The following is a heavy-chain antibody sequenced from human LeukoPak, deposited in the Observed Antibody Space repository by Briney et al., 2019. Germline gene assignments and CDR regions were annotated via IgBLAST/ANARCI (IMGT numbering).Heavy chain of an antibody. CDR3: ASFTTGGHVNYGNEY. D-gene: IGHD3-10*01. CDR1: GFTFSSYG. Sequence: PGGSLRLSCAASGFTFSSYGMHWVRQAPGKGLEGVAVIRYDGSNTYYADAVKGRFTISRDNSKNTLYQKMNTLIAEDTAVYYSASFTTGGHVNYGNEYWSEGTLVTVSS. CDR2: IRYDGSNT. V-gene: IGHV3-30*02. J-gene: IGHJ4*02.